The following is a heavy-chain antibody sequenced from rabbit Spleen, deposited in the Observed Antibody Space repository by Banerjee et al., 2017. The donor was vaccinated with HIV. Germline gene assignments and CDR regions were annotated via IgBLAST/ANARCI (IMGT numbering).Heavy chain of an antibody. J-gene: IGHJ3*01. CDR3: ARDLTGVIGWNFGW. D-gene: IGHD4-1*01. CDR2: INTITGKA. Sequence: QEQVKETGGGLVQPEGSLTLTCKASGVSFSDKDVMCWVRQAPGKGLEWIGCINTITGKAVYATWAKGRFTISRASSTTVFLQMTSLTAADTATYFCARDLTGVIGWNFGWWGQGTLVTVS. V-gene: IGHV1S45*01. CDR1: GVSFSDKDV.